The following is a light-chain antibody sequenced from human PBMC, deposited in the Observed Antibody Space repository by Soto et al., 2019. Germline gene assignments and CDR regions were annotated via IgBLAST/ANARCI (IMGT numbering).Light chain of an antibody. CDR3: QHYYDYPFT. CDR1: QDICSS. Sequence: AIRMTQSPSSLSASTGDRVTITCRASQDICSSVAWYQQQPGKAPKLLIYTASTLQSGVPSRFSGSGSGTEFTLTISYLLSEDSATYYCQHYYDYPFTFSGGTKVEIK. CDR2: TAS. V-gene: IGKV1-8*01. J-gene: IGKJ4*01.